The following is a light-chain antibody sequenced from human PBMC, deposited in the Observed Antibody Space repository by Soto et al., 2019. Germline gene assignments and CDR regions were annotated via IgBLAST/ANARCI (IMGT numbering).Light chain of an antibody. CDR1: QSVSSSA. Sequence: EIVLTQSPGTLSLSPGDRATLSCRAGQSVSSSALAWYQQKGGQAPRLLVFGATNRATGIPDRFSGSGSGADFTLTITRLEPEDFAVYYCHQYGSSPLTFGQGTKVDIK. CDR2: GAT. V-gene: IGKV3-20*01. CDR3: HQYGSSPLT. J-gene: IGKJ1*01.